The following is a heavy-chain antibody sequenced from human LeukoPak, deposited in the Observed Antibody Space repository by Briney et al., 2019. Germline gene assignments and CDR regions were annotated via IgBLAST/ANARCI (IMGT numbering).Heavy chain of an antibody. Sequence: QSGGSLRLSCAASGFTFSWFWMAWVRQAPGKRLEWVASIKYDGSEKYYVDSVRGRFTISRDNAKNSLYLQMNSLRAEDTAEYYCATYCGGDCSHALDIWGQGTMVIVSS. J-gene: IGHJ3*02. CDR3: ATYCGGDCSHALDI. D-gene: IGHD2-21*02. CDR2: IKYDGSEK. CDR1: GFTFSWFW. V-gene: IGHV3-7*01.